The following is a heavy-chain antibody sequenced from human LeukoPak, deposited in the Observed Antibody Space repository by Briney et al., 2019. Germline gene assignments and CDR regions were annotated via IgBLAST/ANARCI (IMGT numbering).Heavy chain of an antibody. Sequence: PSETLSLTCAVYGGSFSGYYWSWIRQPPGKGLEWIGEINHSGSTNYNPSLKSRVTISVDKSKNQFSLKLSSVTAADTAVYYCARVSLRSRITMIVHPWGQGTLVTVSS. CDR2: INHSGST. D-gene: IGHD3-22*01. CDR1: GGSFSGYY. J-gene: IGHJ5*02. CDR3: ARVSLRSRITMIVHP. V-gene: IGHV4-34*01.